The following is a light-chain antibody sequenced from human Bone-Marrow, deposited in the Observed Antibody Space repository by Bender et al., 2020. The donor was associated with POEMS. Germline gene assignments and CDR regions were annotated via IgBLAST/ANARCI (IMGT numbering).Light chain of an antibody. CDR3: GSYATSPTPL. J-gene: IGLJ3*02. Sequence: QSALTQPRSVSGSPVQSITIACTGTSSDVGNFNLVSWYQQYPGKAPKLMIFEVNKRPSGVAGRFSATKAGNTASLTSSGLQADDEADYYSGSYATSPTPLFGGGTKLTVL. V-gene: IGLV2-23*02. CDR2: EVN. CDR1: SSDVGNFNL.